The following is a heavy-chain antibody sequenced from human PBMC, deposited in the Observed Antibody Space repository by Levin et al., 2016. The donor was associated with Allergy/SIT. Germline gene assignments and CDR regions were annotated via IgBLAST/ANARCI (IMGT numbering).Heavy chain of an antibody. D-gene: IGHD3-10*01. CDR2: IYPGDSDT. J-gene: IGHJ4*02. V-gene: IGHV5-51*01. Sequence: VRQMPGKGLEWMGIIYPGDSDTRYSPSFQGQVTISADKSISTAYLQWSSLKASDTAMYYCARLPYGWGSYYDYWGQGTLVTVSS. CDR3: ARLPYGWGSYYDY.